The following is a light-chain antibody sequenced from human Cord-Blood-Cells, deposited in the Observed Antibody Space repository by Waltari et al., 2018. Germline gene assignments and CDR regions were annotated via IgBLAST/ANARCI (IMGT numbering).Light chain of an antibody. CDR3: AAWDDSLSGPV. V-gene: IGLV1-47*01. J-gene: IGLJ3*02. CDR2: RNN. Sequence: QSVLTQPPSASGTPAPRVTIPCSGSSPNLGSTYVSRYHQLPGTAPNHLIYRNNQRPSGVPDRFSGSKSGTSASLAISGLRSEDEADYYCAAWDDSLSGPVFGGGTKLTVL. CDR1: SPNLGSTY.